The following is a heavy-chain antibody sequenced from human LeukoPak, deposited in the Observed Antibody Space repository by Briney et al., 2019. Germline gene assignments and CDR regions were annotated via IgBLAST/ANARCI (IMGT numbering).Heavy chain of an antibody. CDR2: MNPNSGNT. Sequence: ASVKVSCKASGYTFTSYGISWVRQAPGQGLEWMGWMNPNSGNTGYAQKFQGRVTITRNTSISTAYMELSRLRSDDTDVYYCARDPPRITMVRGVTEDNYWGQGTLVTVSS. V-gene: IGHV1-8*03. J-gene: IGHJ4*02. D-gene: IGHD3-10*01. CDR1: GYTFTSYG. CDR3: ARDPPRITMVRGVTEDNY.